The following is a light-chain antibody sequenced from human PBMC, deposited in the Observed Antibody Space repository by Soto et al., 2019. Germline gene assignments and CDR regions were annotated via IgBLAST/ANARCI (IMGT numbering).Light chain of an antibody. J-gene: IGKJ4*01. CDR3: QQYGSSPPGLT. CDR1: QSVSDSY. V-gene: IGKV3-20*01. Sequence: EIVLTQSPGTLSLSPGERATLSCRASQSVSDSYLAWYQQKPGQAPRLLIYGASTRATGIPARFSGSGSGTEFTLTISSLQSEDSTVYYCQQYGSSPPGLTFGGGTKVDSK. CDR2: GAS.